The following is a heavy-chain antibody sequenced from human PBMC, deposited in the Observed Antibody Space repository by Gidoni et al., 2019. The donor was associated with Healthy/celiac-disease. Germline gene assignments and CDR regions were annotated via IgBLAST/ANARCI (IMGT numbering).Heavy chain of an antibody. CDR3: ARLGSSSSRWFDP. Sequence: EVQLVQSGAEGHKPGESLKICCKGSGYSFTSYWIGWVRQMPGKGQEWMGIIYPGDSDTRYSPSFQGQVTISADKSISPAYLQWSSLKASDTAMYYCARLGSSSSRWFDPWGQGTLVTVSS. CDR2: IYPGDSDT. V-gene: IGHV5-51*01. J-gene: IGHJ5*02. CDR1: GYSFTSYW. D-gene: IGHD6-6*01.